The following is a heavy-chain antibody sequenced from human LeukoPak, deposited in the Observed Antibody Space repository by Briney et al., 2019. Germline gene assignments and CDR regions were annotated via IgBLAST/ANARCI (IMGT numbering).Heavy chain of an antibody. D-gene: IGHD5-18*01. CDR2: IIPILGIA. CDR3: ARVSDTAMVARDYYGMDV. J-gene: IGHJ6*02. CDR1: GGTFSSYA. Sequence: SVKVSCKASGGTFSSYAISWVRQAPGQGLEWVGRIIPILGIANYAQKFQGRVTITADKSTSTAYMELSSLRSEDTAVYYCARVSDTAMVARDYYGMDVWGQGTTVTVSS. V-gene: IGHV1-69*04.